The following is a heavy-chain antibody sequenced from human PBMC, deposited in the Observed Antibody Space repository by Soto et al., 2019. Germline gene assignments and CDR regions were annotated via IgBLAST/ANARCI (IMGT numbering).Heavy chain of an antibody. CDR2: IYYSGSA. D-gene: IGHD3-3*01. J-gene: IGHJ6*03. Sequence: SETLSLTCTSSGCSITNYYWSWIRQPPGKGLEWIGDIYYSGSANYNPSVKSRVTISVDTSKSQFSLKLTSVTTADTAVYYCARTIFGVVRIGGYYYHMDVWGTGTTVTVSS. CDR1: GCSITNYY. CDR3: ARTIFGVVRIGGYYYHMDV. V-gene: IGHV4-59*01.